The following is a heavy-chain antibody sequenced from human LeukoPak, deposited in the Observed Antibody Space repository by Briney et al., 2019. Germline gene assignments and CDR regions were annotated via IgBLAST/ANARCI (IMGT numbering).Heavy chain of an antibody. Sequence: PGGSLRLSCAASGFTFSSSAMSWVRQAPGKGLEWVSAISNNGGYTYYADSVQGRFTISRDNSKSTLCLQMNSLRAEDTAVYYCAHKTGFDYWGQGTLVTVSS. D-gene: IGHD1-1*01. CDR3: AHKTGFDY. CDR2: ISNNGGYT. CDR1: GFTFSSSA. V-gene: IGHV3-23*01. J-gene: IGHJ4*02.